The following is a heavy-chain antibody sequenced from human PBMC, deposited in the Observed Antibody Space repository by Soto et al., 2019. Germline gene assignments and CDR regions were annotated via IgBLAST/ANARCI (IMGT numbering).Heavy chain of an antibody. CDR1: GGSISSSSYY. D-gene: IGHD3-10*01. CDR3: ARQPGGYYGMDV. Sequence: SETLSLTCTVSGGSISSSSYYWDWIRQPPGKGLEWIGSIYYSGRTYYNPSLKSRGTISVDTSKNQLSLKLSSVTAADTAVYYCARQPGGYYGMDVWGQGTTVTVSS. CDR2: IYYSGRT. V-gene: IGHV4-39*01. J-gene: IGHJ6*02.